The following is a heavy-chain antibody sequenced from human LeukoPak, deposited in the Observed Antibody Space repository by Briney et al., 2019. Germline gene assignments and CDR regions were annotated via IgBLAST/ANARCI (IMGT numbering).Heavy chain of an antibody. D-gene: IGHD6-19*01. CDR2: MNPNSGNT. CDR3: ARDTVVAGPLYYYYGMDV. Sequence: ASVKVSCKASGYTFTSYDITWVRQATGQGLEWMGWMNPNSGNTGYAQKFQGRVTMTRNTSISTAYMELSSLRSEDTAVYYCARDTVVAGPLYYYYGMDVWGQGTTVTVSS. V-gene: IGHV1-8*01. CDR1: GYTFTSYD. J-gene: IGHJ6*02.